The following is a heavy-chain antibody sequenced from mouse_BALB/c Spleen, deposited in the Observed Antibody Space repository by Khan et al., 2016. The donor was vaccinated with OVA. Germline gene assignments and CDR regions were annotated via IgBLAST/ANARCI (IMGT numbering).Heavy chain of an antibody. V-gene: IGHV1-4*01. Sequence: VQLQESGAELARPGVSVKMSCKASGYTFTSYTIHWVKQRPGPGLDWIGYINPPRGYTNYNQHFKDHPSFTPDNSSTTPYLQLSSLTSEDSAVSYCARREGRWGQGTTVTVSS. CDR2: INPPRGYT. CDR1: GYTFTSYT. J-gene: IGHJ2*01. CDR3: ARREGR.